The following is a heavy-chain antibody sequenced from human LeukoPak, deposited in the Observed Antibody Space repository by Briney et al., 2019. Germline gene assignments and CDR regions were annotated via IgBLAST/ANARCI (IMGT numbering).Heavy chain of an antibody. J-gene: IGHJ5*02. CDR2: ISYDGSNK. V-gene: IGHV3-30-3*01. CDR1: GFTFSSYA. D-gene: IGHD3-10*01. CDR3: ARDQVTMVRGVIIPSWFDP. Sequence: GGSLSLSCAASGFTFSSYAMHWVRQAPGKGLEWVAVISYDGSNKYYADSVKGRFTISRDNSKNTLYLQMNSLRAEDTAVYYCARDQVTMVRGVIIPSWFDPWGQGTLVTVSS.